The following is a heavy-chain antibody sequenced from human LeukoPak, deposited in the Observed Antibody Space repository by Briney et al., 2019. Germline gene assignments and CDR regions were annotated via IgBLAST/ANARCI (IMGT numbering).Heavy chain of an antibody. D-gene: IGHD3-9*01. CDR2: IWHDGSHK. J-gene: IGHJ4*02. Sequence: PGGSLRLSCATSGFIFVDYGMHWVRQAPGKGLEGVAVIWHDGSHKYYADSVKARFTISRDDSRNTLYLQMNSLRADDTAMYYCARDDIFGGYTIDYWGQGTPVTVSS. V-gene: IGHV3-33*01. CDR1: GFIFVDYG. CDR3: ARDDIFGGYTIDY.